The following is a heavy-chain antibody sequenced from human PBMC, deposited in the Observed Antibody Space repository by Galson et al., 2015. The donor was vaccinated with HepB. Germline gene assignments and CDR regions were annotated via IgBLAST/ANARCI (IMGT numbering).Heavy chain of an antibody. J-gene: IGHJ4*02. D-gene: IGHD3-10*01. CDR3: AKGKGAGDYYHYSFEF. V-gene: IGHV3-23*01. Sequence: SLRLSCAASGFTFSSFAMGWVRQAPGKGLEWVSLIRSSGTNTHYADSVRGRFTISKDNPKNTLYLQMNSLRAEDTAVYYCAKGKGAGDYYHYSFEFRGPGTLVTVSS. CDR1: GFTFSSFA. CDR2: IRSSGTNT.